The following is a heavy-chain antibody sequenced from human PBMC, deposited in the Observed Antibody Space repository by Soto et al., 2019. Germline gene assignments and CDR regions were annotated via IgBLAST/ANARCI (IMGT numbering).Heavy chain of an antibody. V-gene: IGHV3-49*04. CDR2: IRSQPYGGTT. CDR3: IGSFPF. Sequence: GGSLRLSCITSGFPFANFLMSWVRQAPGKGLEWVGFIRSQPYGGTTQYAPSVSGRFIISRDDSKGILYLQMNSLTTEDSGVYYCIGSFPFWGQGTLVTVSS. CDR1: GFPFANFL. J-gene: IGHJ4*02. D-gene: IGHD3-10*01.